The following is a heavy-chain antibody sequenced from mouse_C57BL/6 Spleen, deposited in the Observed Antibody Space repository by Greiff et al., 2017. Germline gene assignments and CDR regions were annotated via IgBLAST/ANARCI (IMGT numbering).Heavy chain of an antibody. CDR3: ARGIYYYGRLYYFDY. CDR1: GYTFTSYW. D-gene: IGHD1-1*01. Sequence: QVQLQQPGAELVKPGASVKMSCKASGYTFTSYWITWVKQRPGQGLEWIGDIYPGSGSTNYNEKFKSKATLTVEASSSTAYMQLSSLTSEDSAVYYCARGIYYYGRLYYFDYWGQGTTLTVSS. CDR2: IYPGSGST. J-gene: IGHJ2*01. V-gene: IGHV1-55*01.